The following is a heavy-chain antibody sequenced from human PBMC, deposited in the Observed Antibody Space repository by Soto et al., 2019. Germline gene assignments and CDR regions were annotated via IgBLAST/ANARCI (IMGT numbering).Heavy chain of an antibody. CDR2: ISGNSGDT. CDR1: GYSFTSHG. Sequence: AASVKVSCKASGYSFTSHGISWVRQAPGQGLEWKGWISGNSGDTNYAQKFQGRVTVTRDTSTSTVYMELRSLRSEDTAVYYCARDHHRIAARQRGWFDPWGQGTLVTVSS. CDR3: ARDHHRIAARQRGWFDP. J-gene: IGHJ5*02. D-gene: IGHD6-6*01. V-gene: IGHV1-18*01.